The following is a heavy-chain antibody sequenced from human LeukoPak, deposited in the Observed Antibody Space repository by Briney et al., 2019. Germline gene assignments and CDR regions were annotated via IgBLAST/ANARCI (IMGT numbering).Heavy chain of an antibody. Sequence: ASVKVSCKASGYTFTSYDINWVRQATGQGLEWMGWMNPNSGNTGYAQKFQGRVTMTRNTSISTAYMELSSLRSEDTAVYYCAREGRGAYCGGDCPSTFDYWGQGTLVTVSS. J-gene: IGHJ4*02. CDR3: AREGRGAYCGGDCPSTFDY. D-gene: IGHD2-21*02. CDR1: GYTFTSYD. V-gene: IGHV1-8*01. CDR2: MNPNSGNT.